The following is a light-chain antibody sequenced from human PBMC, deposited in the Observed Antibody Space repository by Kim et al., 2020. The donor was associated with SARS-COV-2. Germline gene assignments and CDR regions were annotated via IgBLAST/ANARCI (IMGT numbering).Light chain of an antibody. CDR1: RTVSAY. CDR3: EHYARWPLT. Sequence: VPPGEDATPSGRASRTVSAYLDWYQQKTGQAPRRLIYEASTRATGVPDRFSGSGSGTEFTLSISSLQSEDFAVYYCEHYARWPLTFGGGTKVDIK. CDR2: EAS. J-gene: IGKJ4*02. V-gene: IGKV3-15*01.